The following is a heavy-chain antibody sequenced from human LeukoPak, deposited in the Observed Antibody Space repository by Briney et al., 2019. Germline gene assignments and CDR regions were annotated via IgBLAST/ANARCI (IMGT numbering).Heavy chain of an antibody. J-gene: IGHJ4*02. CDR1: GFTFSSYA. Sequence: PGRSLRLSCAASGFTFSSYAMHWVRQAPGKGLEWVAVISYDGSNKYYADSVKGRFTISRHNSKNTLYLQMNSLRAEDTAVYYCARGGGSFDYWGQGTLVTVSS. CDR3: ARGGGSFDY. V-gene: IGHV3-30*14. CDR2: ISYDGSNK. D-gene: IGHD3-16*01.